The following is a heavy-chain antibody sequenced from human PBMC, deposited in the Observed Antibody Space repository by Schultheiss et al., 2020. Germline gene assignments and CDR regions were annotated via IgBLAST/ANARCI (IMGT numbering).Heavy chain of an antibody. D-gene: IGHD1-7*01. V-gene: IGHV1-18*01. CDR1: GYTFTSYG. CDR2: ISAYNGNT. CDR3: ARDKTSDWNYVWWFDP. Sequence: ASVKVSCKASGYTFTSYGISWVRQAPGQGPEWMGWISAYNGNTNYAQKLQGRVTMTTDTSTSTAYMELRSLRSDDTAVYYCARDKTSDWNYVWWFDPWGQGTLVTVSS. J-gene: IGHJ5*02.